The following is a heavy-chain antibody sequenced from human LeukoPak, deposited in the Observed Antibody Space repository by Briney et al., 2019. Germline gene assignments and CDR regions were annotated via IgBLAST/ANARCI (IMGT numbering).Heavy chain of an antibody. J-gene: IGHJ5*01. D-gene: IGHD3-22*01. CDR2: ISSSSSYI. Sequence: GGSLRLSCAASGFTFSSYSMNWVRQAPGKGLEWVSSISSSSSYIYYADSVKGRFTISRDNAKNSLYLQMNSLRAEDMALYYCAKDIDHDSSGYFDSWGQGTLVTVSS. CDR3: AKDIDHDSSGYFDS. V-gene: IGHV3-21*04. CDR1: GFTFSSYS.